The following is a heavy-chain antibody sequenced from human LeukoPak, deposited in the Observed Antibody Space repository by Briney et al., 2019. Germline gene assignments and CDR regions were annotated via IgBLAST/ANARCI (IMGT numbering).Heavy chain of an antibody. Sequence: SETLSLTCTVSGGSISSSSYYWGWIRQPPGKGLEWIGSIYYSGSTYYNPSLKSRVAISVDTSKNQFSLKLSSVTAADTAVYYCASYSSSWYTDYWGQGTLVTVSS. CDR1: GGSISSSSYY. J-gene: IGHJ4*02. CDR3: ASYSSSWYTDY. D-gene: IGHD6-13*01. V-gene: IGHV4-39*01. CDR2: IYYSGST.